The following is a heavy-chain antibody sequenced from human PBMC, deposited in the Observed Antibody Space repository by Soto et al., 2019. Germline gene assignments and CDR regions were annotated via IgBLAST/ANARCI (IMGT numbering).Heavy chain of an antibody. CDR2: TNAGNGNT. Sequence: ASVKVSCKASGYTFTSYAMHWVRQAPGQRLEWMGWTNAGNGNTKYSQKFQGRVTITRDTSASTAYMELSSLRSEDTAVYYCARAKQWLVENWFDPWGQGTLVTVSS. D-gene: IGHD6-19*01. V-gene: IGHV1-3*01. J-gene: IGHJ5*02. CDR1: GYTFTSYA. CDR3: ARAKQWLVENWFDP.